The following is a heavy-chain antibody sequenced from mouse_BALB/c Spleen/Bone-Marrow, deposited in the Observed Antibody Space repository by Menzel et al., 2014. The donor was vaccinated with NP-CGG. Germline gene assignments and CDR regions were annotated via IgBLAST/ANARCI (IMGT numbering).Heavy chain of an antibody. Sequence: DVKLVESGGGLVQPGGSRKLSCAASGFTFSSFGMHWVRQAPEKGLEWVAYISSGSSTIYYADTVKGRFTISRDNPKNTLFLQMTSLRSEDTAMYYCARKGALITHYYAMDYWGQGTSVTVSP. V-gene: IGHV5-17*02. J-gene: IGHJ4*01. D-gene: IGHD2-4*01. CDR1: GFTFSSFG. CDR3: ARKGALITHYYAMDY. CDR2: ISSGSSTI.